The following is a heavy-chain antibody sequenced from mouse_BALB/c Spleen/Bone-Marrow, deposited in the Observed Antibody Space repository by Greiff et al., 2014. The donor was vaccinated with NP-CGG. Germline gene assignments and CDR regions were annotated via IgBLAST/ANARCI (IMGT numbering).Heavy chain of an antibody. CDR2: IDPANGNT. V-gene: IGHV14-3*02. CDR1: GFNIKDTY. J-gene: IGHJ4*01. D-gene: IGHD4-1*01. CDR3: ARWEYYAMDY. Sequence: EVQLQQSGAELVKPGASVKLSCTASGFNIKDTYMHWVKQRPERGLEWIGRIDPANGNTKYDPKFQGKATITADTSSNTAYPQLSSLTSEDTAVYYCARWEYYAMDYWGQGTSVTVSS.